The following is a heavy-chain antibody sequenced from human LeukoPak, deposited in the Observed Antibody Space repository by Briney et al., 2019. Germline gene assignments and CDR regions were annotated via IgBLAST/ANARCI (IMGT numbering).Heavy chain of an antibody. J-gene: IGHJ5*02. CDR3: ARLKFMVRGHWFDP. CDR1: GFTFSSYE. CDR2: ISSSGSTI. D-gene: IGHD3-10*01. V-gene: IGHV3-48*03. Sequence: PSGGSLRLSCAASGFTFSSYEMNWVRQAPGKGLEWVSYISSSGSTIYYADSVKGRFTISRDNAKNSLYLQMNSLRAEDTAVYYCARLKFMVRGHWFDPWGQGTLVTVSS.